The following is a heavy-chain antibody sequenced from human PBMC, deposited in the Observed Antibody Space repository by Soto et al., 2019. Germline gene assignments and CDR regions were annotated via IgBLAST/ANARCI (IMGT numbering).Heavy chain of an antibody. Sequence: GGSLRLSCAASGFTFSSYSMNWFRQAPGKGLEWVSSISSSSSYIYYADSVKGRFTISRDNAKNSLYLQMNSLRAEDTAVYYCARDFQWEPRRTYYFYFCGKGTLVIVSS. J-gene: IGHJ4*02. CDR2: ISSSSSYI. CDR3: ARDFQWEPRRTYYFYF. V-gene: IGHV3-21*01. D-gene: IGHD1-26*01. CDR1: GFTFSSYS.